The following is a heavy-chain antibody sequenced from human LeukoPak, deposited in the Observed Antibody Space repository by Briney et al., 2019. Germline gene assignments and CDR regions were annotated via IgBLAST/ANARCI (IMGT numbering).Heavy chain of an antibody. CDR1: GGSFSGYY. J-gene: IGHJ4*02. Sequence: SETLSLTCAVYGGSFSGYYWSWIRQPPGKGLEWIGEINHSGSTNYNPSLKSRVTISVDTSKNQFSLNLSSVTAADTAVYYCARLGTYFDYWGQGTLVTVSS. D-gene: IGHD1-1*01. V-gene: IGHV4-34*01. CDR3: ARLGTYFDY. CDR2: INHSGST.